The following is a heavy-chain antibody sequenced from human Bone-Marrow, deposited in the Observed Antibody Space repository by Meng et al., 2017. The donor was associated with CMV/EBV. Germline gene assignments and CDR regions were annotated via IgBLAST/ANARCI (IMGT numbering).Heavy chain of an antibody. V-gene: IGHV4-39*07. CDR1: GGSISSSSYY. CDR3: ARSVNYDFWSGSPVGSFDY. D-gene: IGHD3-3*01. Sequence: SETLSLTCTVSGGSISSSSYYWGWIRQPPGKGLEWIGSIYYSGSTYYNPSLKGRVTISVDTSKNQFSLKLSSVTAADTAVYYCARSVNYDFWSGSPVGSFDYWGQGTLVTVSS. CDR2: IYYSGST. J-gene: IGHJ4*02.